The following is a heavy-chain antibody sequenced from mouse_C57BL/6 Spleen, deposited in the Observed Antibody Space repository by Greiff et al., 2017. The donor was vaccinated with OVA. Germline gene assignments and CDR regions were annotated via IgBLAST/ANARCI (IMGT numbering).Heavy chain of an antibody. D-gene: IGHD1-1*01. Sequence: VKVVESGPELVKPGASVKISCKASGYAFSSSWMNWVKQRPGKGLEWIGRIYPGDGDTNYNGKFKGKATLTADKSSSTAYMQLSSLTSEDSAVYFCARRGDYGTMDYWGQGTSVTVSS. V-gene: IGHV1-82*01. J-gene: IGHJ4*01. CDR3: ARRGDYGTMDY. CDR1: GYAFSSSW. CDR2: IYPGDGDT.